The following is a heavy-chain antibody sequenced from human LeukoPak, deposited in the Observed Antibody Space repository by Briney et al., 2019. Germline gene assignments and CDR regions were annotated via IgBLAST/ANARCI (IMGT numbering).Heavy chain of an antibody. CDR1: GYTLTELS. CDR3: ATDTRSPWIQLWFLGY. D-gene: IGHD5-18*01. J-gene: IGHJ4*02. Sequence: ASVKVSCKVSGYTLTELSMHWVRQAPGKGLEWMGGFDPEDGETIYAQKFQGRVTMTEDTSTDTAYMELSSLRSEDTAVYYCATDTRSPWIQLWFLGYWGQGTLVTVSS. CDR2: FDPEDGET. V-gene: IGHV1-24*01.